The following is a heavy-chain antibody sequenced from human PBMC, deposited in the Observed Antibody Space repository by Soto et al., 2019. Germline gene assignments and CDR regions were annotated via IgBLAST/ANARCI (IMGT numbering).Heavy chain of an antibody. Sequence: GGSLRLSCAASGFTFDDYAMHWVRQAPGKGLEWVSGISWNSGSIGYADSVKGRFTISRDNAKNSLYLQMNSLRAEDTALYYCAKVGLVRGGNYYYYMDVWGKGTTVTVSS. CDR2: ISWNSGSI. D-gene: IGHD3-10*01. CDR1: GFTFDDYA. CDR3: AKVGLVRGGNYYYYMDV. V-gene: IGHV3-9*01. J-gene: IGHJ6*03.